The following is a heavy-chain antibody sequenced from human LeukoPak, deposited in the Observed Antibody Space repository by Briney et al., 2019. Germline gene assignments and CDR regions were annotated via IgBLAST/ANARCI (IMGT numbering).Heavy chain of an antibody. J-gene: IGHJ4*02. Sequence: PSETLSLTCTVSGGSIGSSSYYWGWIRQPPGKGLEWIGTISHSGSTSYNPSLKSRVTISVDTSKNQFSLKLTSVTAADTAVYYCARDRVDGPSCTVSSCYGAFDCWGQGTLVTVSS. CDR1: GGSIGSSSYY. V-gene: IGHV4-39*07. D-gene: IGHD2-2*01. CDR3: ARDRVDGPSCTVSSCYGAFDC. CDR2: ISHSGST.